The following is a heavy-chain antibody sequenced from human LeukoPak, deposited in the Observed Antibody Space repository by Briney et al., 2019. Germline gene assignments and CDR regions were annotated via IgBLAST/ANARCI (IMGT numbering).Heavy chain of an antibody. V-gene: IGHV1-46*01. J-gene: IGHJ4*02. CDR1: GYTFTSYY. D-gene: IGHD6-19*01. CDR2: INPSGGST. CDR3: ARGGPSSGWSYFDY. Sequence: ASVKVSCKASGYTFTSYYMHWVRQAPGQGLEWMGIINPSGGSTSYAQKFQGRVTMTRDTSISTAYMELSRLRSDDTAMYYCARGGPSSGWSYFDYWGQGTLVTVSS.